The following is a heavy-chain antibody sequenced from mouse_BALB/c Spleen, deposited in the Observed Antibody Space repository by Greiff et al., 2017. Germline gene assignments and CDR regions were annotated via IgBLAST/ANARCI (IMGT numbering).Heavy chain of an antibody. CDR1: GFTFSSYT. J-gene: IGHJ3*01. Sequence: EVHLVESGGGLVQPGGSLKLSCAASGFTFSSYTMSWVRQTPEKRLEWVAYISNGGGSTYYPDTVKGRFTISRDNAKNTLYLQMSSLKSEDTAMYYCARHDGITTKRWFAYWGQGTLVTVSA. V-gene: IGHV5-12-2*01. CDR2: ISNGGGST. CDR3: ARHDGITTKRWFAY. D-gene: IGHD2-4*01.